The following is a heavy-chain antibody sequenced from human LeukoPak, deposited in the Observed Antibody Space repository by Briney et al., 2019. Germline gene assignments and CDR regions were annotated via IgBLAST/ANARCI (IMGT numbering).Heavy chain of an antibody. J-gene: IGHJ4*02. CDR2: ISGNGGST. V-gene: IGHV3-23*01. Sequence: GGSLRLSCAASGFMFSSYGMSWVRQAPGKGLEWVSVISGNGGSTYYADSVKGRFTISRDNSENTLYLQMNSLRAEDTAVYYCAKDRYFDWLSLRGAFDYWGQGTLVTVSS. CDR1: GFMFSSYG. CDR3: AKDRYFDWLSLRGAFDY. D-gene: IGHD3-9*01.